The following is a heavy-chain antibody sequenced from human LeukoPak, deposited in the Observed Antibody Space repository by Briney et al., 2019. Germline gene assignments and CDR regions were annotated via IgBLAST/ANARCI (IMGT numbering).Heavy chain of an antibody. CDR1: GFTVSSNY. J-gene: IGHJ4*02. CDR2: IYSGGST. CDR3: ARAAYYYDSSGYYPYYFDY. V-gene: IGHV3-66*01. Sequence: GGSLRLSCAASGFTVSSNYMSWVRQAPGKGLEWVSVIYSGGSTYYADSVKGRFTISRDNSKNTLYLQMNSLRAEDTAVYYRARAAYYYDSSGYYPYYFDYWGQGTLVTVSS. D-gene: IGHD3-22*01.